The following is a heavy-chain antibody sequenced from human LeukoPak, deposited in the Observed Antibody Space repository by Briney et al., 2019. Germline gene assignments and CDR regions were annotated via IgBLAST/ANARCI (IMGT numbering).Heavy chain of an antibody. CDR1: GFTFEDYA. Sequence: PGGSLRLSCAASGFTFEDYAMSWVRQAPGKGLEWVSAISGSGGSTYYADSVKGRFTISRDNSKNTLYLQMNSLRAEDTAVYYCANEQGSKNYYYYYGMDVWGQGTTVTVSS. CDR2: ISGSGGST. V-gene: IGHV3-23*01. CDR3: ANEQGSKNYYYYYGMDV. D-gene: IGHD2/OR15-2a*01. J-gene: IGHJ6*02.